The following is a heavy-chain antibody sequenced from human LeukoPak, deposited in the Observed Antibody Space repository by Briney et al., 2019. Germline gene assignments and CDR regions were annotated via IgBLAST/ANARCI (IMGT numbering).Heavy chain of an antibody. V-gene: IGHV3-48*03. D-gene: IGHD3-9*01. Sequence: PGGSLRLSCAASGFTFSSYEMNWVRQAPGKGLEWVSYISSSGSTIYYADSVKGRFTISRDNSKNTLYLQMNSLRAEDTAVYYCAKTGGLRYFEFWGQGTLVTVSS. J-gene: IGHJ4*02. CDR2: ISSSGSTI. CDR1: GFTFSSYE. CDR3: AKTGGLRYFEF.